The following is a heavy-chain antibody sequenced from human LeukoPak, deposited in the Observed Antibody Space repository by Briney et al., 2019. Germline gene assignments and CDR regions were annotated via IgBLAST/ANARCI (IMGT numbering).Heavy chain of an antibody. D-gene: IGHD5-24*01. CDR2: ISNNGGST. J-gene: IGHJ4*02. CDR3: VKRGDGYDSVSGVTEY. CDR1: GLIFSSHT. Sequence: GGSLRLSCSASGLIFSSHTMHWVRQAPGNGLEYVSAISNNGGSTYYADSVKGRFTISRDNSKNTLYLQMSSLRAEDTAVYYCVKRGDGYDSVSGVTEYWGQGTLVTVSS. V-gene: IGHV3-64D*09.